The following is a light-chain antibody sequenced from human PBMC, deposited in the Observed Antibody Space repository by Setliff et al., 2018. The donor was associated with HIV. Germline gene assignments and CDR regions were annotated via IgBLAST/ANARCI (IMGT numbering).Light chain of an antibody. J-gene: IGLJ1*01. Sequence: QSALTQPASVSGSPGQSITISCTGTSSDIAIYNFVSWHQHHPGKAPKLIIYDVSNRPSGVSNRFSGSKSGNTASLTISGLQAEDEADYYCSSYTSSSTLVFGTGTRSPS. CDR3: SSYTSSSTLV. CDR1: SSDIAIYNF. CDR2: DVS. V-gene: IGLV2-14*03.